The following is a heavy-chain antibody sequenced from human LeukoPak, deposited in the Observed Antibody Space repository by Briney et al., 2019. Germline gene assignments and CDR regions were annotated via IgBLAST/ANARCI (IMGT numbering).Heavy chain of an antibody. V-gene: IGHV4-59*08. J-gene: IGHJ4*02. CDR3: ARQGDYSSSSYFDY. CDR1: GGSISSYY. Sequence: SETLSLTCTVSGGSISSYYWSWIRQPPGKGLEWIGYISYSGSTNSNPSLKSRVTISVDTSKNQFSLKLSSVTAADTAVYYCARQGDYSSSSYFDYWGQGTLVTVSS. CDR2: ISYSGST. D-gene: IGHD6-6*01.